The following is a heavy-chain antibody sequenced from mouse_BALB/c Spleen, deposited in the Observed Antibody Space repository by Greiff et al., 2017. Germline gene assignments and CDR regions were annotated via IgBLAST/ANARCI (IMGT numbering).Heavy chain of an antibody. Sequence: EVQLVESGGDLVKPGGSLKLSCAASGFTFSSYGMSWVRQTPDKRLEWVVTISSGGSYTYYPDSVKGRFTISRDNAKNTLYLQMSSLKSEDTAMYYCARHRQLGSYFDYWGQGTTLTVSS. V-gene: IGHV5-6*01. CDR2: ISSGGSYT. CDR1: GFTFSSYG. D-gene: IGHD3-2*01. J-gene: IGHJ2*01. CDR3: ARHRQLGSYFDY.